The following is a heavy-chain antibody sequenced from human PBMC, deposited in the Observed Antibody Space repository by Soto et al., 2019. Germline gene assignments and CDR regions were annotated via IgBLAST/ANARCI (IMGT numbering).Heavy chain of an antibody. CDR3: ARTQLGSLEYYYGMDV. CDR1: GFSLSTSGMC. J-gene: IGHJ6*02. D-gene: IGHD7-27*01. Sequence: SGPTLVNPTQTLTLTCTFSGFSLSTSGMCVSWIRQPPGKALEWLALIDWDDDKYYSTSLKTRLTISKDTSKNQVVLTMTNMDPVDTATYYCARTQLGSLEYYYGMDVWGQGTTVTVPS. V-gene: IGHV2-70*01. CDR2: IDWDDDK.